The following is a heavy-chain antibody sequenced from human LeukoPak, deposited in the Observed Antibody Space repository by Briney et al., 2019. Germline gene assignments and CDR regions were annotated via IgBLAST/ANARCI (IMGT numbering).Heavy chain of an antibody. Sequence: GASVKVSCKASGYTFTGYYMHWVRQAPGQGLEWMGWINPNSGGTTYAQKFQGRVTMTRDTSISTAYMELSRLRSDDTAVYYCARGVRGVTRTTNWFDPWGQGTLVTVSS. CDR1: GYTFTGYY. CDR2: INPNSGGT. J-gene: IGHJ5*02. V-gene: IGHV1-2*02. D-gene: IGHD3-10*02. CDR3: ARGVRGVTRTTNWFDP.